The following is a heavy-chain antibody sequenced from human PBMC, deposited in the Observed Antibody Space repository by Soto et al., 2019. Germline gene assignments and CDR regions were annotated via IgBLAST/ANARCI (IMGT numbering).Heavy chain of an antibody. Sequence: QLQLQESGPGLVKPSETLSLTCTVSGGSISSSSYYWGWIRQPPGKGLEWIGSIYYSGSTYYNPSLKSRVTISADTSKNQFSLKLSSVTAADTAVYYCARHRGRGLGDYYYGMDVWGQGTTVTVSS. J-gene: IGHJ6*02. CDR1: GGSISSSSYY. D-gene: IGHD3-10*01. CDR3: ARHRGRGLGDYYYGMDV. CDR2: IYYSGST. V-gene: IGHV4-39*01.